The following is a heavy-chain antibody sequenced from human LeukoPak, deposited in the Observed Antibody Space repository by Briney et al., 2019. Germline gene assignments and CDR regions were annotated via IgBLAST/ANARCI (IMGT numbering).Heavy chain of an antibody. CDR1: GYTFTSYG. V-gene: IGHV1-18*01. CDR2: ISAYNGNT. CDR3: ARVGITMVRGVIVDH. Sequence: GASVKVSCKASGYTFTSYGISWVRQAPGQGLEWMGWISAYNGNTNYAQKLQGRVTMTTDTSTSTAYMELRSLRSDDTAVYYCARVGITMVRGVIVDHWGQGTLVTVSS. D-gene: IGHD3-10*01. J-gene: IGHJ4*02.